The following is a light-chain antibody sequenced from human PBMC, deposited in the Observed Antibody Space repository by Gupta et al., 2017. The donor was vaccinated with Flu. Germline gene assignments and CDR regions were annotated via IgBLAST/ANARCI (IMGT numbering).Light chain of an antibody. Sequence: IVMTQSPLSLPVTPEEPASISCKSSQSLLLSDGHDSWAWFLQEPGQSPQLLIHMGSRRAPGVRDRFSGSGSGLTLTLRLLRGEAEAVGVYYCYQALPSRYTFGQGTKLEIK. J-gene: IGKJ2*01. CDR2: MGS. CDR3: YQALPSRYT. V-gene: IGKV2-28*01. CDR1: QSLLLSDGHDS.